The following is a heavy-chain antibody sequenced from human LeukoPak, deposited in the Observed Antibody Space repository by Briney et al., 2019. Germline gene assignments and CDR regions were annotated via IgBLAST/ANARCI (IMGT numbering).Heavy chain of an antibody. CDR3: ARAARGSGYFDY. CDR2: IYYSGST. J-gene: IGHJ4*02. D-gene: IGHD2-15*01. CDR1: GGSISSYY. Sequence: SETLSLTCTVSGGSISSYYWSWIRQPPGKGLEWIGYIYYSGSTNYNPSLKSRVTISVDTSKNQFSLKLSSVTAADTAVYYCARAARGSGYFDYWGQGTLVTVSS. V-gene: IGHV4-59*01.